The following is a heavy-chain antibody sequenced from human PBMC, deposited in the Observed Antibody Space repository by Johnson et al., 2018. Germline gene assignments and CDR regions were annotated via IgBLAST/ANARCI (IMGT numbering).Heavy chain of an antibody. CDR1: GFTFNKAW. CDR2: IKSNTDGGTT. CDR3: TTAPYIGAYFGSACDV. Sequence: VQLVESGGGLVKPGGSLRLSCAASGFTFNKAWMNWVRQAPGKGLEWVGRIKSNTDGGTTDSAAPVKCRCTISRDDSKNTVFLQWNSRKTEDTAVYYCTTAPYIGAYFGSACDVCGQGTMVTVSS. D-gene: IGHD1-26*01. J-gene: IGHJ3*01. V-gene: IGHV3-15*07.